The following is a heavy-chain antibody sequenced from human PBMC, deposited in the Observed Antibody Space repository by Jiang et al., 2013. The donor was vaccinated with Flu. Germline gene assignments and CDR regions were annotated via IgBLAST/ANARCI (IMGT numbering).Heavy chain of an antibody. CDR1: GFTVSSNY. V-gene: IGHV3-53*01. CDR3: ATRLITMIVGGRAFDI. CDR2: IYSGGST. J-gene: IGHJ3*02. Sequence: QLVESGGGLIQPGGSLRLSCAASGFTVSSNYMSWVRQAPGKGLEWVSVIYSGGSTYYADSVKGRFTISRDNSKNTLYLQMNSLRAEDTAVYYCATRLITMIVGGRAFDIWGQGTMVTVSS. D-gene: IGHD3-22*01.